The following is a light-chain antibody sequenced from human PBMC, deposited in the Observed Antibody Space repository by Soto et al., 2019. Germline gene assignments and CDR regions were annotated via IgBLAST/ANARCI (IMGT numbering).Light chain of an antibody. Sequence: QSALTQPRSVSGSPGQSVTISCTGTSSDVGDYNYVSWYQQHPGKAPKLMIYDVSKRLSGVPDRFSGSKSGNTASLTISGLQTEDEADYYCCSYAGSYTLYVFGTGTKLTVL. V-gene: IGLV2-11*01. J-gene: IGLJ1*01. CDR1: SSDVGDYNY. CDR2: DVS. CDR3: CSYAGSYTLYV.